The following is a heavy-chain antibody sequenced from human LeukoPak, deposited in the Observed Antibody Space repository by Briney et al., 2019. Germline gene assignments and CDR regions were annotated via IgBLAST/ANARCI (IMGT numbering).Heavy chain of an antibody. CDR1: QYSIGAGFY. J-gene: IGHJ6*03. V-gene: IGHV4-38-2*02. D-gene: IGHD1-26*01. CDR3: ARSNSGSYYYYYYYMDV. CDR2: IHNSGGI. Sequence: SETLSLTSSVSQYSIGAGFYWGWIRQPPGKGLEWIASIHNSGGINYNPSLKSRVTISVDTSKNQFSLKLSSVTAADTAVYYCARSNSGSYYYYYYYMDVWGKGTTVTVSS.